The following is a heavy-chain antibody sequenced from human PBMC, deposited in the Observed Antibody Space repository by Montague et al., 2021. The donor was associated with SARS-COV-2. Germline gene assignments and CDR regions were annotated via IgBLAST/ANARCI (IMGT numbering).Heavy chain of an antibody. CDR3: VREKYYFDDSGSK. CDR1: SVSISSGSYY. CDR2: VYHTGST. Sequence: SETLSLTCSVSSVSISSGSYYWSWVRQPPGKGLEWIRYVYHTGSTNYNPSLKSRVTLSIDASKNQFSLNLTSVTAADTAVYYCVREKYYFDDSGSKWGQGTLVTVSS. V-gene: IGHV4-61*01. J-gene: IGHJ4*02. D-gene: IGHD3-22*01.